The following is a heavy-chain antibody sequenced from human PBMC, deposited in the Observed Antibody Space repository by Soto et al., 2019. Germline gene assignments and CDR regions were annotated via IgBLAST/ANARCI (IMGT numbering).Heavy chain of an antibody. Sequence: QVQLQQWGAGLLKPSETLSLTCTVYGGSSSGYYWSWIRQPPGKGLEWIGEINHSGNTNYNPSLKSRVTIPIDTSKNQFSLKLSSVTAADTAVYYCAKPKRYTSGWYRDAFDIWGQGTMVTVSS. CDR1: GGSSSGYY. J-gene: IGHJ3*02. CDR2: INHSGNT. D-gene: IGHD6-19*01. CDR3: AKPKRYTSGWYRDAFDI. V-gene: IGHV4-34*01.